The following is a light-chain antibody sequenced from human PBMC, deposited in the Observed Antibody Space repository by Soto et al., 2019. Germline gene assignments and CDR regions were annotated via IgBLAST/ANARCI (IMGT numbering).Light chain of an antibody. V-gene: IGKV3-20*01. Sequence: EIVLTQSPGTLSLSPGGRATLSCRASQSISSSYLAWYQQKPGQAPRLLIFGASSRATGIPDRFSGSGSGTDFTLTISRLEPEDFATYYCQQYETFGQGTKVEF. CDR3: QQYET. J-gene: IGKJ1*01. CDR1: QSISSSY. CDR2: GAS.